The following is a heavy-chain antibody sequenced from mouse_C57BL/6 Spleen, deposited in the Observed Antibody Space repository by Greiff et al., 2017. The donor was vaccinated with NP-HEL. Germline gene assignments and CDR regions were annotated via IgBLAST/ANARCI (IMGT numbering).Heavy chain of an antibody. CDR3: ARGLLYYGSSLYAMDY. V-gene: IGHV5-12*01. D-gene: IGHD1-1*01. Sequence: EVKLMESGGGLVQPGGSLKLSCAASGFTFSDYYMYWVRQTPEKRLEWVAYISNGGGSTYYPDTVKGRFTISRDNAKNTLYLQMSRLKSEDTAMYYCARGLLYYGSSLYAMDYWGQGTSVTVSS. CDR2: ISNGGGST. J-gene: IGHJ4*01. CDR1: GFTFSDYY.